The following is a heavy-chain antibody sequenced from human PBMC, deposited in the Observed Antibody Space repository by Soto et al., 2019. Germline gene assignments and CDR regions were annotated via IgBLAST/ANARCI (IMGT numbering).Heavy chain of an antibody. CDR1: GFTFSSYA. CDR3: AKAGEVNTDYYYGMDV. D-gene: IGHD3-10*01. V-gene: IGHV3-23*01. Sequence: LRLSCAASGFTFSSYAMSWVRQAPGKGLEWVSAVSDSGGSTYYADSVKGRFTISRDKSKNTLYLQMNSLRVVDTAVYYCAKAGEVNTDYYYGMDVWGQGTTVTVSS. J-gene: IGHJ6*02. CDR2: VSDSGGST.